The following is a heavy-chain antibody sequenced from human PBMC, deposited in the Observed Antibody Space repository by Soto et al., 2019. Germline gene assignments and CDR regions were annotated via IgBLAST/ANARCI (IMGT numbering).Heavy chain of an antibody. D-gene: IGHD3-10*01. J-gene: IGHJ6*03. Sequence: GGSLRLSCAASGFTFSDYYMSWIRQAPGKGLEWVSYISSSGSTIYYADSVKGRFTISRDNAKNSLYLQMNSLRAEDTAVYYCANPFGMVRGVSRYYYMDVWGKGTTVTVSS. CDR2: ISSSGSTI. V-gene: IGHV3-11*01. CDR3: ANPFGMVRGVSRYYYMDV. CDR1: GFTFSDYY.